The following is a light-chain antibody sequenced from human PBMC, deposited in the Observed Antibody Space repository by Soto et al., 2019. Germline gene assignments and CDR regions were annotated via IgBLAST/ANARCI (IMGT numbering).Light chain of an antibody. J-gene: IGKJ2*01. CDR1: QGITSA. Sequence: AIQLTQSPSSLSASVGDRVTINCRASQGITSALAWYQQKPGKAPNLLIYDASSLESGVPSRFSGSGSGTDFTLTISSLQPEDFATYYCQQFNSHPHTFGQGTKLEVK. CDR2: DAS. CDR3: QQFNSHPHT. V-gene: IGKV1-13*02.